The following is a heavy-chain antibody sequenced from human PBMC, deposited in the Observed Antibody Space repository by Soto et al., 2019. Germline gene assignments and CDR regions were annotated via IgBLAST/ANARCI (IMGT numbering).Heavy chain of an antibody. Sequence: QMQLVESGGGVVQPGRSLRLSCAASGFTFSSYAMHWVRQAPGKGLEWVAVISYDGSNKYYADSVKGRFTISRDNSKNTLYLQMNSLRAEDTAVYYCARESPLHVVTPVFDYWGQGTLVTVSS. D-gene: IGHD2-21*02. CDR2: ISYDGSNK. J-gene: IGHJ4*02. CDR3: ARESPLHVVTPVFDY. CDR1: GFTFSSYA. V-gene: IGHV3-30-3*01.